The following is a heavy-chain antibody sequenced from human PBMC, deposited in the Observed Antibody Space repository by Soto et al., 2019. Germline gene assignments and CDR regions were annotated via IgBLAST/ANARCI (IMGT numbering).Heavy chain of an antibody. Sequence: GGSLRLSCAASGFTFSSYSMNWVRQAPGKGLEWVSSISSSSSYIYYADSVKGRFTISRDNAKNSLYLQMNSLRAEDTAVYYCARDAYTTETGTTPFDYWGQGTLVTVSS. V-gene: IGHV3-21*01. CDR2: ISSSSSYI. CDR1: GFTFSSYS. J-gene: IGHJ4*02. CDR3: ARDAYTTETGTTPFDY. D-gene: IGHD1-1*01.